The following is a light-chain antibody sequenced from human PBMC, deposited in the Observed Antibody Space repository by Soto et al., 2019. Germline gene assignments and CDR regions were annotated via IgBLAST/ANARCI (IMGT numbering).Light chain of an antibody. CDR3: QQYHTSPWT. CDR2: GAS. V-gene: IGKV3-20*01. Sequence: EIVLTQSPGILSLSPGERASLSCGASQSISSSFLAWYQQKPGQAPRLLIYGASSRATGIPDRFSGTGSETDFTLTISSLQPDDFATYYCQQYHTSPWTFGQGTKVDIK. CDR1: QSISSSF. J-gene: IGKJ1*01.